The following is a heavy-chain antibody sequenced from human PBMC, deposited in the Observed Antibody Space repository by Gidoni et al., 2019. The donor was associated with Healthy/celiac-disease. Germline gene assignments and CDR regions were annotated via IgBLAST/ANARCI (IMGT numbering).Heavy chain of an antibody. CDR2: LNPNSGNT. CDR1: GYTFTSYD. Sequence: QVQLVQSGAEVKKPGASVKVSCKASGYTFTSYDINWVRQATGQGLEWMGWLNPNSGNTGYAQKYQGRVTMTRNTSISTAYMELSSLRSEDTAVYYCARGRGSLMDDYSNYRPQFFDYWGQGTLVTVSS. CDR3: ARGRGSLMDDYSNYRPQFFDY. J-gene: IGHJ4*02. D-gene: IGHD4-4*01. V-gene: IGHV1-8*01.